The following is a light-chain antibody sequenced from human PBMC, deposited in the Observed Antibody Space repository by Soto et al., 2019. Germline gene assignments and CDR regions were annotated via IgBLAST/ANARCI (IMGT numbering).Light chain of an antibody. Sequence: QSALTQPASVSGSPGQSITISCTGTSSDVGGYNYVSWYQQRPGKAPKLMIYEVSNRPSGVSNRFSGSKSGNTASLTISGLQAEDEADYYCQSYDSSLIVSKVFGTGTKVTVL. J-gene: IGLJ1*01. CDR2: EVS. CDR1: SSDVGGYNY. V-gene: IGLV2-14*01. CDR3: QSYDSSLIVSKV.